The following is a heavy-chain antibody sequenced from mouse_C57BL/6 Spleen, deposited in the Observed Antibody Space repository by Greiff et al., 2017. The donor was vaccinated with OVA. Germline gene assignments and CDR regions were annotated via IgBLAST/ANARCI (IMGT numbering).Heavy chain of an antibody. Sequence: QVQLQQPGAELVKPGASVKLSCKASGYTFTSYWMHWVKQRPGQGLEWIGMIHPNSGSTNYNEKFKSKATLTVDKSSSTAYMQLSSLTSEDSAVYDVARPITTVVATDYWGQGTTLTVSS. D-gene: IGHD1-1*01. V-gene: IGHV1-64*01. J-gene: IGHJ2*01. CDR1: GYTFTSYW. CDR3: ARPITTVVATDY. CDR2: IHPNSGST.